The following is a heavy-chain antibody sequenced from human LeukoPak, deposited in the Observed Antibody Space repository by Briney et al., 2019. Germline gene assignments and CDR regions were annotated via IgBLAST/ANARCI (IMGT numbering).Heavy chain of an antibody. CDR3: ARVGYYDFWSGYLNWFDP. J-gene: IGHJ5*02. V-gene: IGHV1-18*01. CDR2: ISAYNGNT. Sequence: ASVKVSCKASGYTFTSYGISWVRQAPGQGLEWMGWISAYNGNTNYAQKLRGRVTMTTDTSTSTAYMELRSLRSDDTAVYYCARVGYYDFWSGYLNWFDPWGQGTLVTVSS. CDR1: GYTFTSYG. D-gene: IGHD3-3*01.